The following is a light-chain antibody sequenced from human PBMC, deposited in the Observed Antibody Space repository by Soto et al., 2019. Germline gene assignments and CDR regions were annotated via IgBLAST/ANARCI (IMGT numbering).Light chain of an antibody. J-gene: IGKJ1*01. CDR3: QQYGSSQT. V-gene: IGKV3-20*01. CDR2: GAS. CDR1: QSVSSSY. Sequence: EIVLTQSPGTLSLSPGERATLSCRASQSVSSSYLAWSQQKPGQAPRLLISGASSRATGIPDRFSGSGSGTDFPLTISRLEPEDFAVYYCQQYGSSQTFGQGTKVEIK.